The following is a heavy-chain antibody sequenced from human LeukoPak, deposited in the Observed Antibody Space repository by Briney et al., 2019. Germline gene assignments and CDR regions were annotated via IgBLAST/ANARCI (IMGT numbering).Heavy chain of an antibody. D-gene: IGHD3-22*01. CDR1: GYTFTSYD. Sequence: GASVSVSCTASGYTFTSYDINWVRQAPGQGLEWRGWMNPNSGNTGYAQTFQGRVTMTRNTSISTAYMELSSLRSEDTAVYYCARAPIDYYDSSGQPDYWGQGTLVTVSS. J-gene: IGHJ4*02. V-gene: IGHV1-8*01. CDR2: MNPNSGNT. CDR3: ARAPIDYYDSSGQPDY.